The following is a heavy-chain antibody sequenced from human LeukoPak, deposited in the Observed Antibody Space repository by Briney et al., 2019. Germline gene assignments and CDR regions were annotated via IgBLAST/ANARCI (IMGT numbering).Heavy chain of an antibody. CDR3: AKERGRRSYYVDYYYYMDA. CDR1: GFTFSSYA. D-gene: IGHD1-26*01. V-gene: IGHV3-23*01. CDR2: ISGSGAST. J-gene: IGHJ6*03. Sequence: PGGSLRFSCAASGFTFSSYAMSWVRQAPGKGLEWVSAISGSGASTYYADSVKGRFTVSRDNSKNTLYLQMNSLRAEDTAVYYCAKERGRRSYYVDYYYYMDAWGKGTTVTVSS.